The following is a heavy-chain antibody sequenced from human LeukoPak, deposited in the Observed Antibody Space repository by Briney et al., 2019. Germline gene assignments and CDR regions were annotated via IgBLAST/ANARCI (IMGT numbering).Heavy chain of an antibody. V-gene: IGHV3-74*01. CDR1: GFTFRSYW. CDR2: INSDGSTT. J-gene: IGHJ4*02. Sequence: SGGSLRLSCAASGFTFRSYWMHWVRQAPGKGLVWVSRINSDGSTTSYADSVKGRFTISRDNAKNSLYLQMNSLRAEDTAVYYCARDPTFYCSSTSCPIWNSDYWGQGTLVTVSS. D-gene: IGHD2-2*01. CDR3: ARDPTFYCSSTSCPIWNSDY.